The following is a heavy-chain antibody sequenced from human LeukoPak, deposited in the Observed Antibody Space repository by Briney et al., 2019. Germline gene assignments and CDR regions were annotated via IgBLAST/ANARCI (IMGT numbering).Heavy chain of an antibody. CDR1: GYTFTGYY. D-gene: IGHD4-11*01. V-gene: IGHV1-2*02. Sequence: ASVKVSCKASGYTFTGYYMHWVRQVPGQGLEWMGGINPNSGVTNYAQKFQGRVTMTRDTSISTAYMELSRLRSDDTAVYYCARWMATVTTPDYWGQGTLVTVSS. CDR2: INPNSGVT. CDR3: ARWMATVTTPDY. J-gene: IGHJ4*02.